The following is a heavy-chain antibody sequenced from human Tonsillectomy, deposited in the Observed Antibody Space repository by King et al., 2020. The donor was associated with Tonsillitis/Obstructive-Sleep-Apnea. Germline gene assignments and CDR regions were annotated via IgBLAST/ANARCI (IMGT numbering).Heavy chain of an antibody. CDR1: GYSFTSYW. CDR2: IDPSDSYI. V-gene: IGHV5-10-1*03. D-gene: IGHD4-17*01. J-gene: IGHJ6*02. CDR3: ARTSYGDYGYYSYTMDV. Sequence: VQLVESGAEVKKPGESLRISCKGSGYSFTSYWISWVRQMPGKGLEWMGRIDPSDSYINYSPSFQGHVTISADKSISTAYLQWSSLQASETAMYYCARTSYGDYGYYSYTMDVWGQGTTVTVSS.